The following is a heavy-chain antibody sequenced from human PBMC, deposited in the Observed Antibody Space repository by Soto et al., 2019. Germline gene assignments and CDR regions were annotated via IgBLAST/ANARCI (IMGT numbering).Heavy chain of an antibody. CDR1: GFPFSAYN. D-gene: IGHD3-10*01. J-gene: IGHJ4*02. Sequence: EVQLVESGGGLVKPGGSLRLSCTGSGFPFSAYNINWVRQAPGKGLEWVSSITVGSSHIYQPNSMKGRFTISRDDAKNSVYRQIDSLRDEDTALYYWSRSPEVGVRGAYWGQGTLVTVSS. CDR2: ITVGSSHI. V-gene: IGHV3-21*01. CDR3: SRSPEVGVRGAY.